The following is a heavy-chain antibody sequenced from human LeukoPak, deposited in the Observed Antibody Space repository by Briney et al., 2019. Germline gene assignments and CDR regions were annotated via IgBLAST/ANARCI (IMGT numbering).Heavy chain of an antibody. D-gene: IGHD3-22*01. CDR1: GGSFSGYY. CDR2: INHSGST. V-gene: IGHV4-34*01. CDR3: ARTAYYYDSSGTQYYFDY. J-gene: IGHJ4*02. Sequence: SETLSLTCAVYGGSFSGYYWSWIRQPPGKELEWIGEINHSGSTNYNPSLKSRVTISVDTSKNQFSLKLSSVTAADTAVYYCARTAYYYDSSGTQYYFDYWGQGTLVTVSS.